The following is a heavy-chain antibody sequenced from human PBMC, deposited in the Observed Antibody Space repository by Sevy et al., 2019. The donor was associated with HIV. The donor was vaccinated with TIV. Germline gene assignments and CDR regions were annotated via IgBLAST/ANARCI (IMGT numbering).Heavy chain of an antibody. Sequence: GGSLRLSCVASGFNLSPYWMTWVRQAPGKGLEWVANIKQDGNEKYYVVSVKGRFTVSGDNAKNALDLQMYSLRVEDTAVYFCASNTYHYDSNTYYPVYWGQGTRVTVSS. V-gene: IGHV3-7*01. CDR2: IKQDGNEK. CDR1: GFNLSPYW. J-gene: IGHJ4*02. D-gene: IGHD3-22*01. CDR3: ASNTYHYDSNTYYPVY.